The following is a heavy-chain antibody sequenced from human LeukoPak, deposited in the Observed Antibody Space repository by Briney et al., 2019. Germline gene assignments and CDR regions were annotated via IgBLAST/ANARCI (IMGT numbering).Heavy chain of an antibody. J-gene: IGHJ6*02. CDR1: GFTFSSYG. Sequence: PGGSLRLSCAASGFTFSSYGMHWVRQAPGKGLEWVALIWYDGSNKYYTDSVKGRLTISRDNSKKTVDLEMNNLRVEDSAIFYCAKIVVPAAFYFYGMDVWGPGTTVTVSS. V-gene: IGHV3-33*06. CDR3: AKIVVPAAFYFYGMDV. CDR2: IWYDGSNK. D-gene: IGHD2-2*01.